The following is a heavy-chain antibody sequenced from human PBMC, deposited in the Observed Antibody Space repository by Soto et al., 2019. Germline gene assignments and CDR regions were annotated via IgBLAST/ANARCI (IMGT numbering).Heavy chain of an antibody. V-gene: IGHV4-30-2*01. D-gene: IGHD3-10*01. Sequence: SETLSLTCAVSGGSITSGNSYSWSWIRQPPGKGLEWIGSISPTGSTSYNPSLKSRLTMSVDKSKNQFSLRLSSVTAADMAVYYCARAVAPYFGTWFDPWGQGILVTVSS. CDR3: ARAVAPYFGTWFDP. CDR1: GGSITSGNSYS. CDR2: ISPTGST. J-gene: IGHJ5*02.